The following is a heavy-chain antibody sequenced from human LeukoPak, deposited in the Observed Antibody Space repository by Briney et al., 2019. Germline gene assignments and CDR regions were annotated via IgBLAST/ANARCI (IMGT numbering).Heavy chain of an antibody. CDR2: IYYSGST. J-gene: IGHJ6*03. D-gene: IGHD2-21*02. CDR1: GGSISSSSYY. CDR3: ARTEIPYYYYMDA. V-gene: IGHV4-39*07. Sequence: SETLSLTCTVSGGSISSSSYYWGWIRQPPGKGLEWIGSIYYSGSTYYNPSLKSRVTISVDTSKNQFSLKLSSVTAADTAVYYCARTEIPYYYYMDAWGKGTTVTVSS.